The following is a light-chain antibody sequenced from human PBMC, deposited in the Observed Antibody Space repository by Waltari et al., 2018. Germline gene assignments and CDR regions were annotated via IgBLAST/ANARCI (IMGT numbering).Light chain of an antibody. CDR3: QQYGSSPLT. V-gene: IGKV3-20*01. Sequence: RSYLAWYQQKPGQAPKLLIYCASSRASGVPDRFSGSGSGTDFTLTISRLEAEDVAVYYCQQYGSSPLTFGEGTRVEIK. J-gene: IGKJ5*01. CDR1: RSY. CDR2: CAS.